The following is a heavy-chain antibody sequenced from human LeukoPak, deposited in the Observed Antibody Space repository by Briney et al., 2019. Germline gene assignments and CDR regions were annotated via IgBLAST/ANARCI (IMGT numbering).Heavy chain of an antibody. J-gene: IGHJ4*02. CDR1: GYTFTNYG. CDR2: ISAYNGNT. D-gene: IGHD3-9*01. CDR3: ARGHTGYSENYFDY. Sequence: GASVKVSCKASGYTFTNYGINWVRQAPGQGLEWMGWISAYNGNTNYAQKFQGRVTLTKDTSTTTAYMELRSLRSDDTAIYYCARGHTGYSENYFDYWGQGPLVTVSS. V-gene: IGHV1-18*01.